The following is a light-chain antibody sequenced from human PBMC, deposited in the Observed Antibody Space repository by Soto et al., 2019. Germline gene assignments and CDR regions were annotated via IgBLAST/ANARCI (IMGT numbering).Light chain of an antibody. CDR1: SGSIASNY. V-gene: IGLV6-57*04. Sequence: NFMLTQPHSVSESPGKTVNISCTRSSGSIASNYVQWYQQRPGSAPTTVIYEDNQRPSGVPDRFSGSIDSSSNSASLTISGLNTEDEADYYCLSFASSNVLFGGGTKLTVL. CDR3: LSFASSNVL. J-gene: IGLJ2*01. CDR2: EDN.